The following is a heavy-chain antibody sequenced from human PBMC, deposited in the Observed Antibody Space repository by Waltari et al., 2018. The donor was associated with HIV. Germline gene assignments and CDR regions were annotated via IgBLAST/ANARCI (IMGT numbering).Heavy chain of an antibody. J-gene: IGHJ6*02. V-gene: IGHV3-73*01. D-gene: IGHD3-10*01. CDR1: GFSFRGSD. CDR2: IRTKADRFAT. CDR3: HRRGKLFRGVVDLDV. Sequence: EVQLVQSGGDLVQPGGSLKVSCAASGFSFRGSDIHWDRQASGKGLEWIGLIRTKADRFATAYVASVKGRFIMSRNDSESKSYLQMSSLKIEDTAVYYGHRRGKLFRGVVDLDVWGQGTTVIVSS.